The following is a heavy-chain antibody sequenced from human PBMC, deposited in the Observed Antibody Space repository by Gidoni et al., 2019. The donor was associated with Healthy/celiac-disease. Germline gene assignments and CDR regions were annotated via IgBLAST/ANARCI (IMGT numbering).Heavy chain of an antibody. V-gene: IGHV4-38-2*01. CDR2: IYHSGST. D-gene: IGHD3-3*02. CDR3: ARVGFLEWGYYYYMDV. Sequence: QVQLQESGPGLVKPSETLSLTCAVSGYSISSGYYWGWIRQPPGKGLEWSGSIYHSGSTYYNPSLKSRVTISVDTSKNQFSLKLSSVTAADTAVYYCARVGFLEWGYYYYMDVWGKGTTVTVSS. CDR1: GYSISSGYY. J-gene: IGHJ6*03.